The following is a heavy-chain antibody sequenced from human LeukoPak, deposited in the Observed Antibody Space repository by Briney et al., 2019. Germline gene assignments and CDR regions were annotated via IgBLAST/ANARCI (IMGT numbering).Heavy chain of an antibody. V-gene: IGHV3-23*01. CDR1: GFTFSGFA. J-gene: IGHJ6*01. CDR3: AKMKGHPLPKYYMDV. D-gene: IGHD1-26*01. Sequence: GGSLRLSCVASGFTFSGFAMSWVRRTPGKGLEWVTGISGTGDNTLYADSVKGRFTISRDNSKNRLYLEMNSLRAEDTAIYYCAKMKGHPLPKYYMDVWGQGTTVTVSS. CDR2: ISGTGDNT.